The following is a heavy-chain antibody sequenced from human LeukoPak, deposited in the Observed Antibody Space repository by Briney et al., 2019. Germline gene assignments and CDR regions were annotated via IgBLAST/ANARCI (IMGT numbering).Heavy chain of an antibody. V-gene: IGHV3-11*04. Sequence: GGSLRLSCAASGFTFSDSYMTWVRQAPGKGVEWVAYISGSGHDINYSESAKGRFTISRDNAKNSLYLQMSGLRAEDTAEYYCARDGERGELSLYMDYWGQGTLVTVSS. CDR3: ARDGERGELSLYMDY. CDR2: ISGSGHDI. D-gene: IGHD3-16*02. CDR1: GFTFSDSY. J-gene: IGHJ4*02.